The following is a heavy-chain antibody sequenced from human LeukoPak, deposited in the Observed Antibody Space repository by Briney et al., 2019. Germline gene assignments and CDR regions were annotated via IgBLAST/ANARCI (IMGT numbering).Heavy chain of an antibody. CDR1: GNSFADYY. D-gene: IGHD4-17*01. CDR3: TRDTGTTGEVKFDP. CDR2: IDTIVCT. V-gene: IGHV4-4*07. J-gene: IGHJ5*02. Sequence: SETLSLTCTVSGNSFADYYWSWIRQPAGKGREWIGRIDTIVCTTYNPSLKRRVTMSVDTSKSQFYLNLMPVTAADTAVYYCTRDTGTTGEVKFDPWGQGTLVTVSS.